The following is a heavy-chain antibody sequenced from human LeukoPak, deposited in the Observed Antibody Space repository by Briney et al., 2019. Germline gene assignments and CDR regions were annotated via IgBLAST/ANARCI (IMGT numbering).Heavy chain of an antibody. CDR1: GASISRYY. J-gene: IGHJ4*02. V-gene: IGHV4-4*07. D-gene: IGHD1-26*01. CDR3: ARAAGRDTTSGLDFDY. Sequence: SETLSLTCTVSGASISRYYWSWIRQPAGKGLEWIGRIYSSRSIYNPSLKSRVTMSVDTTKNQFSLKLSSVTAADTAVYYCARAAGRDTTSGLDFDYWGQGILVTVSS. CDR2: IYSSRS.